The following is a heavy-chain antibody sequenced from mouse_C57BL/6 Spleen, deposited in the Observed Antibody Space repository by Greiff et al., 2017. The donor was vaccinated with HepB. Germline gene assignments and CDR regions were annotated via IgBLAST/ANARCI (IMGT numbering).Heavy chain of an antibody. Sequence: QVQLQQSGAELVKPGASVKISCKASGYAFSSYWMNWVKQRPGKGLEWIGQIYPGDGDTNYNGKFKGKATLTADKSSSTAYMQLSSLTSEDSAVYVCARWGTTGVVPLDYWGQGTTLTVSS. J-gene: IGHJ2*01. V-gene: IGHV1-80*01. CDR1: GYAFSSYW. D-gene: IGHD1-1*01. CDR3: ARWGTTGVVPLDY. CDR2: IYPGDGDT.